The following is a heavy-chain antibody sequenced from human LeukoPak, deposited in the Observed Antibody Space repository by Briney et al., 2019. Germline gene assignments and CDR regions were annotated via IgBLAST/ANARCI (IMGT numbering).Heavy chain of an antibody. CDR1: GGSISSYY. D-gene: IGHD3-16*02. CDR3: ARAGGDDYVWGSYRRMWFGP. J-gene: IGHJ5*02. V-gene: IGHV4-59*01. CDR2: IYYSGST. Sequence: SETLSLTCTVSGGSISSYYWSWIRQPPGKGLEWIGYIYYSGSTNYNPSLKSRVTISVDTSKNQFSLKLSSVTAADTAVYYCARAGGDDYVWGSYRRMWFGPWGQGTLVTVSS.